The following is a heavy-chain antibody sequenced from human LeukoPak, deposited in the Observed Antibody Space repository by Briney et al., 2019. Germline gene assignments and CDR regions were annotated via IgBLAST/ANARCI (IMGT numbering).Heavy chain of an antibody. CDR3: ARVQGANLFDY. J-gene: IGHJ4*02. CDR1: GGTFSSYA. V-gene: IGHV1-69*04. CDR2: IIPILGIA. Sequence: ASVKVSCKASGGTFSSYAIGWVRQAPGQGLEWMGRIIPILGIANYAQKFQGRVTITADKSTSTAYMELSSLRSEDTAVYYCARVQGANLFDYWGQGTLVTVSS.